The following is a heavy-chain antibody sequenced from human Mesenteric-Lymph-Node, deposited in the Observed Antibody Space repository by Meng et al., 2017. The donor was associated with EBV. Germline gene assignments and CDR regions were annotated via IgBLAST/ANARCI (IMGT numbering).Heavy chain of an antibody. CDR1: GGSIAVVSY. Sequence: VQLPGWCPGRGKSLLLVSLTCAVFGGSIAVVSYWSWVRQPPGKGLEWIVFIHYSGDTYYNPSLKSRLTISVDTSKDQFSLRLRSVTAADTAVYYCARRSGSYYGYFDYWGQGTLVTVSS. CDR2: IHYSGDT. V-gene: IGHV4-30-4*01. CDR3: ARRSGSYYGYFDY. D-gene: IGHD1-26*01. J-gene: IGHJ4*02.